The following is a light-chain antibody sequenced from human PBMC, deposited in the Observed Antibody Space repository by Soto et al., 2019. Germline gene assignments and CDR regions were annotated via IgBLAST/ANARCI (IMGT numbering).Light chain of an antibody. J-gene: IGKJ1*01. Sequence: EIVMTQSPATLSVSPGETATLSCRASQSISSNLVWYQQKPGQAPRLLIYGASTRATSIPARFSSGGSGTEFALTISSLQSEDFAVYYWQQYNKLRTFGQGTKLEIK. CDR1: QSISSN. CDR2: GAS. CDR3: QQYNKLRT. V-gene: IGKV3-15*01.